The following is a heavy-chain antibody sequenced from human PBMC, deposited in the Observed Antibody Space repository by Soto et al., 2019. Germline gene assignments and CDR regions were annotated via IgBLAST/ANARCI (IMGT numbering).Heavy chain of an antibody. CDR2: ISYDGSNK. V-gene: IGHV3-30-3*01. J-gene: IGHJ4*02. D-gene: IGHD3-22*01. CDR1: GFTFSSYA. CDR3: ARDPSYGYYDSSGYYPFDY. Sequence: QVQLVESGGGVVQPGRSLRLSCAASGFTFSSYAMHWVRQAPGKGLEWVAVISYDGSNKYYADSVKGRFTISRDNSKNTLYLQMNSLRAEDTAVYYCARDPSYGYYDSSGYYPFDYWGQGTLVTVSS.